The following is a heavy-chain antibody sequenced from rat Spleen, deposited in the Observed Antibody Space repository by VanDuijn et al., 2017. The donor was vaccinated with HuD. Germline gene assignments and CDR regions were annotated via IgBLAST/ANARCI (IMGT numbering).Heavy chain of an antibody. J-gene: IGHJ4*01. CDR2: ISSGGGGT. V-gene: IGHV5-25*01. D-gene: IGHD1-12*03. CDR1: GFTFSDYD. CDR3: ARHHYDGYYHGPVFGVMDA. Sequence: EVQLVESGGGLVQPGRSLKLSCAASGFTFSDYDMAWVRQAPTKGLEWVASISSGGGGTYYPDSVRGRFTISRDNAKSTLYLQMDSLRSEDTASYYCARHHYDGYYHGPVFGVMDAWGQGPSVTVSS.